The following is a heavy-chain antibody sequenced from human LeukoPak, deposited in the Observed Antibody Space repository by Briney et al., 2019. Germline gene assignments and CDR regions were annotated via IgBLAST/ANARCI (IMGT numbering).Heavy chain of an antibody. Sequence: PSETLSLTCTVSGGSISSSTSYRSWIRQTPGTGLEWIGEINHSGSTNYNPSLKSRVTISVDTSKNQFSLKLSSVTAADTAVYYCASGGRTVNQLDYWGQGTLVTVSS. D-gene: IGHD4-17*01. CDR2: INHSGST. CDR3: ASGGRTVNQLDY. J-gene: IGHJ4*02. CDR1: GGSISSSTSY. V-gene: IGHV4-39*07.